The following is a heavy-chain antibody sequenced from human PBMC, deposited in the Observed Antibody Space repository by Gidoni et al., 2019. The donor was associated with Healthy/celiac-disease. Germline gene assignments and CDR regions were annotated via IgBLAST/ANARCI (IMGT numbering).Heavy chain of an antibody. Sequence: QVQLQQWGAGLLKPSETLSLTCAVYGGSFSGYYWSWIRQPPGQGLEWIGEINHSGSTNSNPSLKSRVTISVDTSKNQFSLKLSSVTAADTAVYYCARAPRVTWFDPWGQGTLVTVSS. J-gene: IGHJ5*02. D-gene: IGHD2-21*02. CDR1: GGSFSGYY. V-gene: IGHV4-34*01. CDR2: INHSGST. CDR3: ARAPRVTWFDP.